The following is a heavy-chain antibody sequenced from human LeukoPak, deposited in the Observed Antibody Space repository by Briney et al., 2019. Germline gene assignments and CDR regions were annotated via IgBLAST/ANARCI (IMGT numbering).Heavy chain of an antibody. CDR3: ARDRSGSFDSRDDAFDI. V-gene: IGHV4-59*12. CDR1: GDSISDYY. J-gene: IGHJ3*02. Sequence: SETLSLTCTVSGDSISDYYWSWIRQPPGKGLEWIGYIYYSGSTNYNPSLKSRVTISVDSSKNQFSLKLSSVTAADTAVYYCARDRSGSFDSRDDAFDIWGQGTMVTVSS. CDR2: IYYSGST. D-gene: IGHD1-26*01.